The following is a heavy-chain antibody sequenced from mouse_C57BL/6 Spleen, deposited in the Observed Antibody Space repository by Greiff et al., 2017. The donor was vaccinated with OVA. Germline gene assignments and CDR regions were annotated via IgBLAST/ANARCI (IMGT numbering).Heavy chain of an antibody. Sequence: QVQLQQPGAELVKPGASVKMSCKASGYTFTSYWITWVKQRPGQGLEWIGDIYPGSGSTNYNEKFKSKATLTVDTSSSTAYMQLSSLTSEDSAVXYGARRGGGGAWVAYWGQGTMVTVSA. CDR2: IYPGSGST. D-gene: IGHD1-1*02. J-gene: IGHJ3*01. CDR1: GYTFTSYW. CDR3: ARRGGGGAWVAY. V-gene: IGHV1-55*01.